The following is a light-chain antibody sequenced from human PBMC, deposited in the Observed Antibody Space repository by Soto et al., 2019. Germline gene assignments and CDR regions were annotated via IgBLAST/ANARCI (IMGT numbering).Light chain of an antibody. CDR1: QSVSNNY. CDR3: QHYVSSLPYFT. Sequence: EIELTQSPGTLSLSPGERATLSCRASQSVSNNYLAWYQQKPGQAPRLLIYGASSRGTGISDRFSGSGSGTDFTFTINRLESEDFAVYCCQHYVSSLPYFTSGPETKVDI. J-gene: IGKJ3*01. V-gene: IGKV3-20*01. CDR2: GAS.